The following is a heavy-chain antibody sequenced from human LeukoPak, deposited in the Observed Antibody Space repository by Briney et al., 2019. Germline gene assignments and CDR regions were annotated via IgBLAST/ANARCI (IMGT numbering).Heavy chain of an antibody. CDR2: IYYSGST. CDR3: ASTGYSYAVNEIHAFDI. D-gene: IGHD5-18*01. J-gene: IGHJ3*02. V-gene: IGHV4-39*01. CDR1: GGSISSSSYY. Sequence: SETLSLTCTVSGGSISSSSYYWGWIRQPPGKGLEWIGSIYYSGSTYYNPSLKSRVTISVDTSKNQFSLKLSPVTAADTAVYYCASTGYSYAVNEIHAFDIWGQGTMVTVSS.